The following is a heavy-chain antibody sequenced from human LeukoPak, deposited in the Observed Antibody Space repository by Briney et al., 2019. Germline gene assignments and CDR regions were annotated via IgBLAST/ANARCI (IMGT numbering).Heavy chain of an antibody. V-gene: IGHV3-48*01. CDR3: ARFRTWGDKAFDY. Sequence: GGSLRLSCAASGFTFSAFGMNWVRQAPGKGLEWVSYIGTTSGAIYYADSVKGRFTISRGSAKNSLYLQMNSLRAEDTAVYYCARFRTWGDKAFDYWGQGTLVTVSS. CDR2: IGTTSGAI. D-gene: IGHD2-21*02. J-gene: IGHJ4*02. CDR1: GFTFSAFG.